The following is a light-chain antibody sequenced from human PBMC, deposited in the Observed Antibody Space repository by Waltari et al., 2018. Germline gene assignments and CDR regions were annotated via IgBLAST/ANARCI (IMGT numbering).Light chain of an antibody. Sequence: NFLLTQPHSVSESPGKTVTISCPRSSGSIATDSVQWYHQRPGSAPTTVIYEDDQRPSGVPDRFSGSIDSSSNSASLTISGLKTEDEADYYCHSYDSSPFWVFSGGTKLTVL. CDR2: EDD. V-gene: IGLV6-57*03. J-gene: IGLJ3*02. CDR3: HSYDSSPFWV. CDR1: SGSIATDS.